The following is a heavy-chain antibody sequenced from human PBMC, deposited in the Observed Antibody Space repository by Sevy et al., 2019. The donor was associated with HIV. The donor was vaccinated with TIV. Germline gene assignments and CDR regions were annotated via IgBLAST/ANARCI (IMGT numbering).Heavy chain of an antibody. CDR3: TRGHYDSSCYYFFDY. J-gene: IGHJ4*02. V-gene: IGHV3-49*04. CDR1: GFTFGDYA. Sequence: GSLRLSCTASGFTFGDYAMSWVRQAPGQGVGGVGFFRSKAYGGTTEYAVSVKGRFTISRDDSKSIAYLQMNILKTEDTAVYYCTRGHYDSSCYYFFDYWGQGTLVTVSS. D-gene: IGHD3-22*01. CDR2: FRSKAYGGTT.